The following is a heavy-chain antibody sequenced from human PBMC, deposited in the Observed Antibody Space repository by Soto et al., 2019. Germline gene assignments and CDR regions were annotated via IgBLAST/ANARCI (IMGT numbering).Heavy chain of an antibody. V-gene: IGHV4-59*12. J-gene: IGHJ4*02. CDR3: ARVPSGSHSARPYYFDY. Sequence: SSGTLSLTCSVSGGSISSYDLSWIRQPPGKGLEWIGYIYHSGSTYYNPSLKSRVTISVDRSKNQFSLKLSSVTAADTAVYYCARVPSGSHSARPYYFDYWGQGTLVTVSS. CDR1: GGSISSYD. CDR2: IYHSGST. D-gene: IGHD1-26*01.